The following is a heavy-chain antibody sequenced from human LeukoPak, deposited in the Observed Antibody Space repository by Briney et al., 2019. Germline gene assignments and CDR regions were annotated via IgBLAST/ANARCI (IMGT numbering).Heavy chain of an antibody. Sequence: SETLSLTCTVSGVSISSYYWSWIRQPPGKGLEWIGYIYYSGSTNYNPSLKSRVTISVDTSKNQFSLKLSSVTAADTAVYYCARVHYDFWSGYYPYYYYYYMDVWGKGTTVTVSS. D-gene: IGHD3-3*01. CDR1: GVSISSYY. J-gene: IGHJ6*03. V-gene: IGHV4-59*01. CDR3: ARVHYDFWSGYYPYYYYYYMDV. CDR2: IYYSGST.